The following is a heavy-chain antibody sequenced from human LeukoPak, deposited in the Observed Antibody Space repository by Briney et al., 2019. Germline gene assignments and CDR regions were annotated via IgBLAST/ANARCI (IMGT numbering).Heavy chain of an antibody. J-gene: IGHJ3*02. Sequence: PGGPLRLSCAASGFTFSSHSMNWVRQAPGTGLEWVSYISSSGSTIYYADSVKGRFTISRDNSKNTLYLQMNSLRAEDTAVYYCARPYGKYSSSPDAFDIWGQGTMVIVSS. CDR1: GFTFSSHS. CDR2: ISSSGSTI. V-gene: IGHV3-48*01. CDR3: ARPYGKYSSSPDAFDI. D-gene: IGHD6-6*01.